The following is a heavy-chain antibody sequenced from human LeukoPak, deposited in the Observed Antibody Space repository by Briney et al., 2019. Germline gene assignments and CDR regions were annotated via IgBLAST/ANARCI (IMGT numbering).Heavy chain of an antibody. D-gene: IGHD3-10*01. Sequence: GSLRLSCAASGFTFSNAWMNWVRQPPGKGLEWIGEIKPSGRTNYNPSLESRVTISVDTSKNHFSLKLSSVTAADTAVYYCARRDYLDHFYYIDVWDKGNTVTVSS. CDR2: IKPSGRT. V-gene: IGHV4-34*01. CDR3: ARRDYLDHFYYIDV. J-gene: IGHJ6*03. CDR1: GFTFSNAW.